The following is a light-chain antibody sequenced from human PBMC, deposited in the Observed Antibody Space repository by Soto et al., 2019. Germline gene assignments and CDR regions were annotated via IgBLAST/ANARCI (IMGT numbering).Light chain of an antibody. J-gene: IGKJ5*01. CDR1: QTVSSD. CDR2: AAS. Sequence: IMMTQSPATLSVSPGERATLSCRASQTVSSDFAWYQQKPGQAPRLLIYAASTRATGIPARFSGSGSGTEFTLTISSLQSEDFAVYYCQQYNNWPAITFGQGTRLEIK. V-gene: IGKV3D-15*01. CDR3: QQYNNWPAIT.